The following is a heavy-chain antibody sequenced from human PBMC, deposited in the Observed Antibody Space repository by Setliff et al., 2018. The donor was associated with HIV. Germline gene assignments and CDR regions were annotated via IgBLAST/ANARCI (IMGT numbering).Heavy chain of an antibody. CDR3: ARFDVTPMTTRDY. Sequence: PAETLSLTCAFYGASFTDYYWNWIRQPPGKGLEWIGEIHHTGHINYNPSFKIRVTMSLDMSTNQFSLKMASMTAADSAVYYCARFDVTPMTTRDYWGQGTQVTVSS. J-gene: IGHJ4*02. D-gene: IGHD4-17*01. V-gene: IGHV4-34*01. CDR2: IHHTGHI. CDR1: GASFTDYY.